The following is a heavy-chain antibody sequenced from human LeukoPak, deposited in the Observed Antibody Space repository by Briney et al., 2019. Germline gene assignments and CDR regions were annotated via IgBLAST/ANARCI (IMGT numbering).Heavy chain of an antibody. CDR3: AKVGGYSYGPNDY. V-gene: IGHV3-23*01. D-gene: IGHD5-18*01. Sequence: PGGSPRLSCAASGFTFSSYAMSWVRQAPGKGLEWVSAISGSGGSTYYADSVKGRFTISRDNSKNTLYLQMNSLRAEDTAVYYCAKVGGYSYGPNDYWGQGTLVTVSS. J-gene: IGHJ4*02. CDR2: ISGSGGST. CDR1: GFTFSSYA.